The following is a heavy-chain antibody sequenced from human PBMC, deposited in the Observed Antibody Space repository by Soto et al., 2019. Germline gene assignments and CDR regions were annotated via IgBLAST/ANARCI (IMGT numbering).Heavy chain of an antibody. CDR3: ASHTYYDILTGYFDAFDI. J-gene: IGHJ3*02. CDR1: GYTFTSYD. D-gene: IGHD3-9*01. Sequence: EASVKVSCKASGYTFTSYDINWVRQATGQGLGWMGWMNPNSGNTGYAQKFQGTVTMTRNTSISTAYMELSSLRSEDTAVYYCASHTYYDILTGYFDAFDIWGQGTMVTVSS. V-gene: IGHV1-8*01. CDR2: MNPNSGNT.